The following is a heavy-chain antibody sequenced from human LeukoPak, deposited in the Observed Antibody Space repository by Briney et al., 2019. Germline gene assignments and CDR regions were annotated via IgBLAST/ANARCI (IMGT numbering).Heavy chain of an antibody. CDR3: AKDLGQEVVPAAHDAFDI. J-gene: IGHJ3*02. CDR2: ISGSRGST. D-gene: IGHD2-2*01. V-gene: IGHV3-23*01. Sequence: GGSLRLSXAASGFTFSSYAMSWVRQAPGKGLEWVSAISGSRGSTYYADSVKGRFTISRDNSKNTLYLQMNSLRAEDTAVYYCAKDLGQEVVPAAHDAFDIWGQGTMVTVSS. CDR1: GFTFSSYA.